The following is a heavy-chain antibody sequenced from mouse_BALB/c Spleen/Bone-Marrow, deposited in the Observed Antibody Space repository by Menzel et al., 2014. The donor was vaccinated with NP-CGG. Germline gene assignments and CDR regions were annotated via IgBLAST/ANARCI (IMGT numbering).Heavy chain of an antibody. V-gene: IGHV1S130*01. CDR2: IHPNSGNT. D-gene: IGHD2-14*01. Sequence: QVQLQQPGAELVKPGASVKLSCKASGYTFTSYWMHWVKQRPGQGLEWIGEIHPNSGNTNYNEKFKGKATLTVDTSSSTAYEDLRSLTSEDSAVYYCARHYRYAYYFDYWGQGTTLTVSS. CDR3: ARHYRYAYYFDY. CDR1: GYTFTSYW. J-gene: IGHJ2*01.